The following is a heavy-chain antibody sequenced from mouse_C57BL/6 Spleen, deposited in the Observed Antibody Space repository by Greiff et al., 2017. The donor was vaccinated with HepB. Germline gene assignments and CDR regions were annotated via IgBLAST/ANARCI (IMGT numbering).Heavy chain of an antibody. CDR2: IYPGDGDT. CDR1: GYAFSSYW. J-gene: IGHJ4*01. Sequence: VQLQQSGAELVKPGASVKISCKASGYAFSSYWMNWVKQRPGKGLEWIGQIYPGDGDTNYNGKFKGKATLTADKSSSTAYMQLRSLTSEESAVYFCARPGGNYEDYYAMDYWGQRTSVTVSS. V-gene: IGHV1-80*01. D-gene: IGHD2-1*01. CDR3: ARPGGNYEDYYAMDY.